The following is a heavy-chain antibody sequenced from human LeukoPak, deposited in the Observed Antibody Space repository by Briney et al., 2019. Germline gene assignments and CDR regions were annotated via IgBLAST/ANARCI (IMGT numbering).Heavy chain of an antibody. CDR1: GGSISSGGYY. CDR3: ARETGITGTAFGLDI. D-gene: IGHD1-7*01. V-gene: IGHV4-31*03. CDR2: IYYSGST. Sequence: SETLSLTCIVSGGSISSGGYYWSWIRQHPGKGLEWIGYIYYSGSTYYNPSLKSRVTISVDTSKNQFSLKLSSVTAADTAVYYCARETGITGTAFGLDIWGQGTMVTVSS. J-gene: IGHJ3*02.